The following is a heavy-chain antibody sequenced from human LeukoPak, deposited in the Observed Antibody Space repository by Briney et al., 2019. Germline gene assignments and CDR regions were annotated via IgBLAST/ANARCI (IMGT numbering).Heavy chain of an antibody. J-gene: IGHJ4*02. Sequence: PSETLSLTCAVYGGSFSGYYWSWIRQPPGKGLEWIGEINHSGSTNYNPSLKSRVTISVDTSKNQFSLKLSSVTAADTAVYYCARGLLWFGELSFDYWGQGTLVTVSS. V-gene: IGHV4-34*01. CDR2: INHSGST. D-gene: IGHD3-10*01. CDR3: ARGLLWFGELSFDY. CDR1: GGSFSGYY.